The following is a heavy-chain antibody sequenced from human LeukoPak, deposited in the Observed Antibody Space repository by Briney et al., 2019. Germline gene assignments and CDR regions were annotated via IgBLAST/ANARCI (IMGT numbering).Heavy chain of an antibody. D-gene: IGHD3-22*01. CDR2: ISGSGGST. CDR1: GFTFSSYA. Sequence: GGSLRLSCAASGFTFSSYAMSWVRQAPGKGLEWVSAISGSGGSTYYADSVKGRFTISRDNSKNTLYLQMNSLRAEDTAVYYCARDIEFGYYYDSSGYSPFDYWGQGTLVTVSS. V-gene: IGHV3-23*01. CDR3: ARDIEFGYYYDSSGYSPFDY. J-gene: IGHJ4*02.